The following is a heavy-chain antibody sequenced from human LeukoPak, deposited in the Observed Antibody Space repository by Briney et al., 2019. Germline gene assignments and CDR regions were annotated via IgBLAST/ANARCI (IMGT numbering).Heavy chain of an antibody. J-gene: IGHJ4*02. Sequence: PGGSLRLSCAASGFTFSSYGMSWVRQAPGKGLEWVSYISSSGSTIYYADSVKGRFTISRDNAKNSLYLQMNSLRAEDTAVYYCARGRQLWFRSIDYWGQGTLVTVSS. CDR1: GFTFSSYG. V-gene: IGHV3-48*04. CDR3: ARGRQLWFRSIDY. D-gene: IGHD5-18*01. CDR2: ISSSGSTI.